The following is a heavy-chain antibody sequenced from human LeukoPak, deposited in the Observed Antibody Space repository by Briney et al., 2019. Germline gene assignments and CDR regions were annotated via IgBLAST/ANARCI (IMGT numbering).Heavy chain of an antibody. CDR3: ARDFGPRAAAHRYYGMDV. CDR2: IYYSGST. CDR1: GGSISSCY. D-gene: IGHD6-25*01. V-gene: IGHV4-59*01. J-gene: IGHJ6*02. Sequence: SETLSLTCTVSGGSISSCYWSRIRQPPGKGLKWIGYIYYSGSTNYNPSLKSRVTISVDTSKNQFSLILSSVTAADTAVYYCARDFGPRAAAHRYYGMDVWGQGTPVTVSS.